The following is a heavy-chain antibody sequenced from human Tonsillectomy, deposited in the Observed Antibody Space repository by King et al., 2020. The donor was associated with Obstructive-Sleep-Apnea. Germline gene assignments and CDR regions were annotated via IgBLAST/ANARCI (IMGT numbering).Heavy chain of an antibody. CDR2: FSWNSGSI. D-gene: IGHD2-15*01. CDR3: PKDIIKGFCSGGSCGIDY. Sequence: DVQLVESGGGLVQPGRSLRLSCAASGFTFDDYAMHWVRQAPGKGLEWVSGFSWNSGSIGYVDSVKGRFTISRDNDKNSLYLQLNSLRAEDTALYYCPKDIIKGFCSGGSCGIDYWGQGTLVTVSS. V-gene: IGHV3-9*01. CDR1: GFTFDDYA. J-gene: IGHJ4*02.